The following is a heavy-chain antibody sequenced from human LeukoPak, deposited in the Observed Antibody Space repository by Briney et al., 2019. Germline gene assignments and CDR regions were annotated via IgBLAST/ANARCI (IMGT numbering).Heavy chain of an antibody. D-gene: IGHD3-22*01. CDR3: AKDNNYDSSGYSDY. J-gene: IGHJ4*02. CDR1: GFTFDDYA. CDR2: ISWNSGSI. Sequence: GRSLRLSCAASGFTFDDYAMHWVRQAPGKGLEWVSGISWNSGSIGYADSVKGRFTISRDNAKNSLYLQMNSLRAEDTASYYCAKDNNYDSSGYSDYWGQGTLVTVSS. V-gene: IGHV3-9*01.